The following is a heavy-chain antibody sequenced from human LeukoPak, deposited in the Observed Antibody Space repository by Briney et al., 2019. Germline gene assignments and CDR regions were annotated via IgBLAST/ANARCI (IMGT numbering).Heavy chain of an antibody. Sequence: GGSLRLSCAASGFTFSAYAMTWVREAPGKGREWGLAISGSGGSTYYADSVKGRFTISRDNSKNTLYLQMNSLRVEDTAVYYCAKDRGSSSWYYFDYWGQGTLVTVSS. CDR1: GFTFSAYA. J-gene: IGHJ4*02. D-gene: IGHD6-13*01. V-gene: IGHV3-23*01. CDR3: AKDRGSSSWYYFDY. CDR2: ISGSGGST.